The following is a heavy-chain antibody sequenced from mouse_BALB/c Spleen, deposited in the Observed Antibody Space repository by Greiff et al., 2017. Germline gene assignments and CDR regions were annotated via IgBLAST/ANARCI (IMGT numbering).Heavy chain of an antibody. CDR2: INPYNGAT. J-gene: IGHJ4*01. CDR1: GYSFTGYY. Sequence: EVKLQQSGPELVKPGASVKISCKASGYSFTGYYMHWVKQSHVKSLEWIGRINPYNGATSYNQNFKDKASLTVDKSSSTAYMELHSLTSEDSAVYYCARPAHYYAMDYWGQGTSVTVSS. CDR3: ARPAHYYAMDY. V-gene: IGHV1-31*01.